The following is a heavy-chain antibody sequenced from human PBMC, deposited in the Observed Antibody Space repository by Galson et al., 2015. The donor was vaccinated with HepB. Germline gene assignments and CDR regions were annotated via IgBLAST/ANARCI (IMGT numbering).Heavy chain of an antibody. J-gene: IGHJ4*02. CDR2: ISSSSSI. V-gene: IGHV3-48*02. D-gene: IGHD6-13*01. Sequence: SLRLSCAASGFTFSSYSMNWIRQAPGKGLEWVSFISSSSSISYADSVKGRFTISRDNAKNSLYLQMNSLRDEDTAVYYCARVRATAGTIDYWGQGTLVTVSS. CDR1: GFTFSSYS. CDR3: ARVRATAGTIDY.